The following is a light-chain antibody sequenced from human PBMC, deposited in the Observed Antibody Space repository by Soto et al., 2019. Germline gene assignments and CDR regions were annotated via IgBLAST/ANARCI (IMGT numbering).Light chain of an antibody. CDR3: QQYNNWPPWT. CDR2: WAS. CDR1: QSVLYSSNNKNY. Sequence: DIVMTQSPDSLAVSLGETATINCKSSQSVLYSSNNKNYLAWYQQKPGQPPKLLIYWASTRESGVPDRFSGSGSGTDFTLTISSLQSEDFAVYYCQQYNNWPPWTFGQGTKVDI. V-gene: IGKV4-1*01. J-gene: IGKJ1*01.